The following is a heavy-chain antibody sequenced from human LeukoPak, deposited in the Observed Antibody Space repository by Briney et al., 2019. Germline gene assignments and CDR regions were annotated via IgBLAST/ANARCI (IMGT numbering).Heavy chain of an antibody. Sequence: GESLKISCKASGYNFTTYWIAWVRQMPGKGLECMGIIYPDDSDTRYSPSFQGHVTISADKSISTAYLQWSSLKASDTAMYYCARLGITAADYGGPWGQGTLVTVSS. D-gene: IGHD6-13*01. V-gene: IGHV5-51*01. CDR1: GYNFTTYW. J-gene: IGHJ4*02. CDR2: IYPDDSDT. CDR3: ARLGITAADYGGP.